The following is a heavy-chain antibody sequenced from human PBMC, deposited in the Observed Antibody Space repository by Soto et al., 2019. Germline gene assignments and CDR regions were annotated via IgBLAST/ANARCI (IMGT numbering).Heavy chain of an antibody. V-gene: IGHV3-30*18. CDR2: ISYDGSNK. Sequence: GGSLRLSCAASGFTFSSYGMHWGRQAPGQGLELVAVISYDGSNKYYAYSVKGRFTISRDNSKNTLYLQMNSLRAEDTAVYYCAKSRADEVVLDYWGQGTLVTVSS. J-gene: IGHJ4*02. CDR1: GFTFSSYG. D-gene: IGHD1-26*01. CDR3: AKSRADEVVLDY.